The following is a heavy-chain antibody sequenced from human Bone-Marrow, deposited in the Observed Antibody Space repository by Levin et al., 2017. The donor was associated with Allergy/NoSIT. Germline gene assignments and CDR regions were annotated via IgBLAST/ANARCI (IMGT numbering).Heavy chain of an antibody. CDR1: GFTVSRNY. CDR2: IYSGGDT. CDR3: ATSPASGY. V-gene: IGHV3-53*01. Sequence: PGESLKISCAASGFTVSRNYMSWVRQAPGKGLEGVSIIYSGGDTYYTDSVKGRFTISRDNSKNTLYLQMNSLRAEDTAVYYCATSPASGYWGQGTLVTVSS. J-gene: IGHJ4*02.